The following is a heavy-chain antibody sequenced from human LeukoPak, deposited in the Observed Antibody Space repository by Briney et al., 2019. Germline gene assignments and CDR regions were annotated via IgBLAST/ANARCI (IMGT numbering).Heavy chain of an antibody. CDR2: IYYSGTT. CDR1: AGSISSYY. V-gene: IGHV4-59*01. Sequence: SETLSLTCTVSAGSISSYYWSWIRQPPGKGLEWIGYIYYSGTTNYNPSLKSRATISVDTPKNQSSLKLSAVTAADTAVYYCARGLRGAAADTRAYYYYYYYMDVWGKGTTVTVSS. D-gene: IGHD6-13*01. J-gene: IGHJ6*03. CDR3: ARGLRGAAADTRAYYYYYYYMDV.